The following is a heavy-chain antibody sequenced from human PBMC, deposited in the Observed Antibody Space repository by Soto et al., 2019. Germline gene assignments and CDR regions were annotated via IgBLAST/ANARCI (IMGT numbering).Heavy chain of an antibody. CDR3: ARESRGYYYDTSGYYSFAY. D-gene: IGHD3-22*01. Sequence: SETLSLTCTVSGDSINGPFWTWIRQPPGKGLEWIGNIHYSGNTNYNPSLKSRLTISLDTSKSQSSLTLSSVTAADTAVYYCARESRGYYYDTSGYYSFAYWGQGTLVTVSS. CDR1: GDSINGPF. V-gene: IGHV4-59*11. CDR2: IHYSGNT. J-gene: IGHJ4*02.